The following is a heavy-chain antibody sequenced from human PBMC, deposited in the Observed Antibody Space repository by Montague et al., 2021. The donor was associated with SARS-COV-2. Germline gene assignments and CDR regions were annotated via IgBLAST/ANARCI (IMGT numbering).Heavy chain of an antibody. CDR3: ARIDSSSWPNFDY. Sequence: PALVKPRQTLTLTCTFSGFSLSTSGMCVSWIRQPPGKALEWLALXDWDDDKYYSTSLKTRLTISRDTSKNQVVLTMTNMDPVDTATYYCARIDSSSWPNFDYWGQGTLVTVSS. V-gene: IGHV2-70*01. CDR2: XDWDDDK. D-gene: IGHD6-13*01. J-gene: IGHJ4*02. CDR1: GFSLSTSGMC.